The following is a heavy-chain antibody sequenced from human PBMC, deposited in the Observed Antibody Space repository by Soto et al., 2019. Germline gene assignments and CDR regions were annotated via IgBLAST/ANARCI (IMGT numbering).Heavy chain of an antibody. J-gene: IGHJ5*01. Sequence: PSETLSLTCTVTGGSLTSSSHYWGWIRQPPGKGLEWIANIYYSGNSYFNPSLKNRVSISMDTSKNEFSLKLNSTTATDTATYYCARRPYQVISFDSWGLGTLVTVSS. CDR2: IYYSGNS. D-gene: IGHD2-2*01. CDR1: GGSLTSSSHY. V-gene: IGHV4-39*01. CDR3: ARRPYQVISFDS.